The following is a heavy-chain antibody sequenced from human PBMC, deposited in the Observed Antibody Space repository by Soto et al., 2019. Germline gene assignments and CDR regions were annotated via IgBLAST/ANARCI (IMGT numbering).Heavy chain of an antibody. CDR3: ARDDCSGGSCYYDY. J-gene: IGHJ4*02. Sequence: ASVKVSCKASGYTFTGYGISWVRQAPGQGLEWMVWISAHNGKTDYAQKFQGRVTMTTDTSTSTAYMELRGLRSDDTAVYYCARDDCSGGSCYYDYWGQGTLVTVSS. CDR1: GYTFTGYG. CDR2: ISAHNGKT. D-gene: IGHD2-15*01. V-gene: IGHV1-18*01.